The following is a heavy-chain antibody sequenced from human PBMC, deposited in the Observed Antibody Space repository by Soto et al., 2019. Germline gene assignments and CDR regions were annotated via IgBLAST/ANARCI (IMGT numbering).Heavy chain of an antibody. D-gene: IGHD2-2*01. J-gene: IGHJ4*01. CDR3: ARACTSCYVPDY. Sequence: QVQLVESGGGLVKPGGSLRLSCAASGFTFSDYYMSWIRQAPGKGLEWVSYISSSSSYTNYADSVKGRFTISRDNAKNSLYLQMNSLRPEDTAVYYCARACTSCYVPDYWGHGTLVTVSS. CDR1: GFTFSDYY. V-gene: IGHV3-11*06. CDR2: ISSSSSYT.